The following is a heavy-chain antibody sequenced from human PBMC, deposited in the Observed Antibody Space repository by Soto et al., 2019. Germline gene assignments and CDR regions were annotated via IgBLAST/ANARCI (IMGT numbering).Heavy chain of an antibody. CDR1: GYTFNTYG. V-gene: IGHV1-18*01. D-gene: IGHD3-3*01. CDR3: ARDPHEFWTSYWFDP. Sequence: ASVKVSCKTSGYTFNTYGINWVRQAPGQGLELMGWISAYDGKTTYAEKFQVRVTLTTDTSTSTAYMVLRSLRSDDTAIYYCARDPHEFWTSYWFDPWGQGTPVTVSS. J-gene: IGHJ5*02. CDR2: ISAYDGKT.